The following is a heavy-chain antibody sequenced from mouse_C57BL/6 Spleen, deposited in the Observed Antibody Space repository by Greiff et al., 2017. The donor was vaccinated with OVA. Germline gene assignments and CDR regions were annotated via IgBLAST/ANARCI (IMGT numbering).Heavy chain of an antibody. D-gene: IGHD1-1*01. V-gene: IGHV5-9-1*02. CDR2: ISSGGDYI. CDR1: GFTFSSYA. CDR3: TRVAITTVVEGYFDV. Sequence: EVKLVESGEGLVKPGGSLKLSCAASGFTFSSYAMSWVRQTPEKRLEWVAYISSGGDYIYYADTVKGRFTISRDNARNTLYLQMSSLKSEDTAMYYCTRVAITTVVEGYFDVWGTGTTVTVSS. J-gene: IGHJ1*03.